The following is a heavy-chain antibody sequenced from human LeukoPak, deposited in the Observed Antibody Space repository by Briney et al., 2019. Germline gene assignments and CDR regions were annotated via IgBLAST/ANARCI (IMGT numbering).Heavy chain of an antibody. V-gene: IGHV3-23*01. Sequence: GGSLRLSCAASGFTLSTYAMSWVRQAPGKGLEWVSAISGSGGSTYYADSVKGRFTISRDNSKNTLYLQMNSLRAEDTAVYYCAKAQWLVGPSFDYWGQGTLVTVSS. D-gene: IGHD6-19*01. J-gene: IGHJ4*02. CDR2: ISGSGGST. CDR1: GFTLSTYA. CDR3: AKAQWLVGPSFDY.